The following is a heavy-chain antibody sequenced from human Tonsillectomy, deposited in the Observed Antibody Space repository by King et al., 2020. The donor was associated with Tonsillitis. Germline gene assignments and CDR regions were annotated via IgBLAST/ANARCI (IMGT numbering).Heavy chain of an antibody. Sequence: QLVQSGGGLNQPGGSLKLSCTASGFTFSSYWMSWVRQAPGKGLEWVANIKQDGSEKYYVDSVKGRFTIPGDNSKNSLYLQMNSLRAEDTSVYYCANDRRTYYDFWSGYSNWGKGILVTVSS. CDR3: ANDRRTYYDFWSGYSN. V-gene: IGHV3-7*03. J-gene: IGHJ4*02. CDR2: IKQDGSEK. CDR1: GFTFSSYW. D-gene: IGHD3-3*01.